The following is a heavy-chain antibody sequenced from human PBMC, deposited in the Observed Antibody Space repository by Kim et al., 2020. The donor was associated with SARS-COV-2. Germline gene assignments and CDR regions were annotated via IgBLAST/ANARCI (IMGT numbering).Heavy chain of an antibody. Sequence: GGSLRLSCAASGFTFSSYSMNWVRQAPGKGLEWVSSISSSSSYIYYADSVKGRFTISRDNAKNSLYLQMNSLRAEDTAVYYCARASNGRGSYSVYWGQGTLVTVSS. CDR2: ISSSSSYI. CDR1: GFTFSSYS. J-gene: IGHJ4*02. CDR3: ARASNGRGSYSVY. D-gene: IGHD1-26*01. V-gene: IGHV3-21*01.